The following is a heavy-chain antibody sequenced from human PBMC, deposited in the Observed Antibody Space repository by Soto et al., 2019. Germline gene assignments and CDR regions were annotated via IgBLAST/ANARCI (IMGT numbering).Heavy chain of an antibody. J-gene: IGHJ4*02. CDR1: GGSISSGGYY. V-gene: IGHV4-31*03. Sequence: TLSLTCTVSGGSISSGGYYWSWIRQHPGKGLEWIGYIYYSGSTYYNPSLKSRVTISVDTSKNQFSLKLSSVTAADTAVYYCARVSLGVTAIRHALDYWGQGTLVTVSS. CDR3: ARVSLGVTAIRHALDY. D-gene: IGHD2-21*02. CDR2: IYYSGST.